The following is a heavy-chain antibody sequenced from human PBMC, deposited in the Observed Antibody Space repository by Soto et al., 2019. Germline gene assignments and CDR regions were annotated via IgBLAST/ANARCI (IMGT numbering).Heavy chain of an antibody. Sequence: QVQLVQSGAEVKKPGASVKVSCKASGYTFTSYGISWVRQAPGQGLEWMGWISAYNGNTNYAQKLQGRVNMTTDTSTSTAYMELRSLRSDDTAVYYCARVILDIVVVVAATSDAFDIWGQGTMVTVSS. CDR2: ISAYNGNT. J-gene: IGHJ3*02. CDR3: ARVILDIVVVVAATSDAFDI. V-gene: IGHV1-18*01. D-gene: IGHD2-15*01. CDR1: GYTFTSYG.